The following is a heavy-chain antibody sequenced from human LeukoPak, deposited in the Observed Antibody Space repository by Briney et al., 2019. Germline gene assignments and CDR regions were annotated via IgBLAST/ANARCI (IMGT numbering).Heavy chain of an antibody. D-gene: IGHD4-23*01. J-gene: IGHJ5*02. CDR1: GYTFTDYY. CDR3: ARTPSLGVVTPDDRFDP. CDR2: INPNSGGT. V-gene: IGHV1-2*02. Sequence: ASVKVSCKASGYTFTDYYMHWVRQAPGQGLEWMGWINPNSGGTDYAQKFQGRVTMTRDTSISTAYMELRSLRSDDTAVYYCARTPSLGVVTPDDRFDPWGQGTLVTVSS.